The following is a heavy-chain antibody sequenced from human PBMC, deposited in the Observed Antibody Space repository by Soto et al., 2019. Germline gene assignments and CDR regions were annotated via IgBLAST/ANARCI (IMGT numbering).Heavy chain of an antibody. V-gene: IGHV1-18*01. CDR2: ISAYNGNT. Sequence: QVQLVQSGAEVKKPGASVKVSCKASGYTFTSYGISWVRQAPGQGLEWMGWISAYNGNTNYAQKLQGRVTMTTDTSTITAYMELRSLRSDDTAVYYCARVAPRSWPGGYYYGMDVWGQGTTVTVSS. CDR1: GYTFTSYG. J-gene: IGHJ6*02. CDR3: ARVAPRSWPGGYYYGMDV. D-gene: IGHD3-10*01.